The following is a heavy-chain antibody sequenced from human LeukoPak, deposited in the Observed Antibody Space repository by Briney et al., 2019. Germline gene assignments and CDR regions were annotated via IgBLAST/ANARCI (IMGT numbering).Heavy chain of an antibody. D-gene: IGHD3-3*01. CDR3: ARNYDFWSGYFNSVDS. CDR2: ISSSSSYI. V-gene: IGHV3-21*01. J-gene: IGHJ5*01. CDR1: GFTFSSHT. Sequence: PGGSLRLSCAASGFTFSSHTMNWVRQAPGNGLEWVSSISSSSSYIYYADSVKGRFTISRDNAKNSLHLRMNSLRAEDTAVYYCARNYDFWSGYFNSVDSWGQGTLVTVSS.